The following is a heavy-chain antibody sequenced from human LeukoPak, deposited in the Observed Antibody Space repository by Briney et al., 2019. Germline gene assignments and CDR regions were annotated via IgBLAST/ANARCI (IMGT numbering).Heavy chain of an antibody. D-gene: IGHD6-19*01. V-gene: IGHV3-23*01. CDR1: GFTFSSYA. CDR3: AKDTVASSGYYFDY. CDR2: ISGSGGST. Sequence: GGSLRLSCAASGFTFSSYAMSWVRQAPGKGLEWVSAISGSGGSTYYADSVKGRFTISRDNSKNTLYLQMNSLRAEDTAAYYCAKDTVASSGYYFDYWGQGTLVTVSS. J-gene: IGHJ4*02.